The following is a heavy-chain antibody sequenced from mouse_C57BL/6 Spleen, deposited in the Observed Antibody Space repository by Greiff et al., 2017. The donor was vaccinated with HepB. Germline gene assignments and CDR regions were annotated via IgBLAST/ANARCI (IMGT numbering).Heavy chain of an antibody. CDR2: IYPRSGNT. CDR1: GYTFTSYG. J-gene: IGHJ1*03. CDR3: ARYDGSSSYFDV. V-gene: IGHV1-81*01. D-gene: IGHD1-1*01. Sequence: QVQLQQSGAELARPGASVKLSCKASGYTFTSYGISWVKQRTGQGLEWIGEIYPRSGNTYYNEKFKGKATLTADKSSSTAYMELRSLTSEDSAVYFCARYDGSSSYFDVWGTGTTVTVSS.